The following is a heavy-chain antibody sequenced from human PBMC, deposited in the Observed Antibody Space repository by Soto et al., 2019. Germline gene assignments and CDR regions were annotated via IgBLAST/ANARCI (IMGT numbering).Heavy chain of an antibody. Sequence: PSETLSLTCTVSGGSISSDYWSWIRQPPGKGLEWIGNIYYSGSTNYNPSLKSRVTISVDTSKNQFSLKLSSVTAADTAMYYCAKQLFYIAPAFDFWGQGTLVTVS. CDR2: IYYSGST. J-gene: IGHJ4*02. V-gene: IGHV4-59*08. CDR1: GGSISSDY. CDR3: AKQLFYIAPAFDF. D-gene: IGHD6-13*01.